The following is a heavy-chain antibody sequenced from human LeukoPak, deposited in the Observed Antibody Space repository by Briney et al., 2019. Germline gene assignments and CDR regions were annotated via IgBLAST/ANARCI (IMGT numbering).Heavy chain of an antibody. V-gene: IGHV3-48*02. Sequence: GGSLRHSCAVSGFTFSSYSMNWVRQAPGKGLEWVSYISTSSNTIHYADSVKGRFTISRDNAKNSLYLQMDSLRDDDTAVYYCARDRGTPGYLPWGQGTLFSVSS. D-gene: IGHD3-9*01. CDR1: GFTFSSYS. J-gene: IGHJ5*02. CDR2: ISTSSNTI. CDR3: ARDRGTPGYLP.